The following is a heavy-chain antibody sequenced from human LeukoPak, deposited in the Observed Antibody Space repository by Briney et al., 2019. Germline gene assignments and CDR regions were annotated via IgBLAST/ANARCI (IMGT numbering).Heavy chain of an antibody. J-gene: IGHJ6*03. V-gene: IGHV5-51*01. CDR2: IYPGDSAT. D-gene: IGHD3-22*01. CDR1: GYSFTSYW. CDR3: ARHYNYYDSSGYRYYYYYMDV. Sequence: GESLKISCKGSGYSFTSYWIGWVRQMPEKGLEWMGIIYPGDSATRYSPSFQGQVTISADKSISTAYLQWSSLKASDTAMYYCARHYNYYDSSGYRYYYYYMDVWGKGTTVTVSS.